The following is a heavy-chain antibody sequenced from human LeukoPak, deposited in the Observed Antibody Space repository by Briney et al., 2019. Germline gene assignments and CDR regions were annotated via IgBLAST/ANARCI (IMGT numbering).Heavy chain of an antibody. J-gene: IGHJ3*02. V-gene: IGHV3-21*01. CDR3: ARRVSAFDI. D-gene: IGHD6-6*01. CDR2: ISSSSSYI. CDR1: GFTVSSNY. Sequence: GGSLRLSCAASGFTVSSNYMSWVRQAPGKGLEWVSSISSSSSYIYYADSVKGRFTISRDNAKNSLYLQMNSLRAEDTAVYYCARRVSAFDIWGQGTMVTVSS.